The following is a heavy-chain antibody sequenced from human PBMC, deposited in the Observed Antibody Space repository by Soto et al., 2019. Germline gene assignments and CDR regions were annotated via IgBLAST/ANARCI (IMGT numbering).Heavy chain of an antibody. Sequence: SVKVSCKASGYTFTYRYLHWVRQAPGQALEWMGWITPFNGNTNYAQKFQDRVTITRDRSMSTAYMELSSLRSEDTAMYYCASTANPYDSSGYYPNWFDPWGQGTLVTVSS. CDR3: ASTANPYDSSGYYPNWFDP. D-gene: IGHD3-22*01. CDR1: GYTFTYRY. CDR2: ITPFNGNT. V-gene: IGHV1-45*02. J-gene: IGHJ5*02.